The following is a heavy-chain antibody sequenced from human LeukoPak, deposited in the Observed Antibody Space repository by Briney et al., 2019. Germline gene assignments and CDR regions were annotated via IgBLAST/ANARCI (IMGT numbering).Heavy chain of an antibody. Sequence: GGSLRLSCAASGFTFSSYGMHWVRQAPGTGLEWVAVISYDGSNKYYADSVKGRFTISRDNSKNTLYLQMNSLRAEDTAVYYCATRSTAWGYYYYGMDVWGQGTTVTASS. V-gene: IGHV3-30*03. J-gene: IGHJ6*02. D-gene: IGHD3-16*01. CDR2: ISYDGSNK. CDR3: ATRSTAWGYYYYGMDV. CDR1: GFTFSSYG.